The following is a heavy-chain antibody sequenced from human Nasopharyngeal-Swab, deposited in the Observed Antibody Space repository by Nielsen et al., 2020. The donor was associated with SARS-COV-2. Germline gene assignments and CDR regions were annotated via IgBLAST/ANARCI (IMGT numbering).Heavy chain of an antibody. Sequence: GESLKISCAASGFTFSSYAMTWVRQALGKGLEWVSVVTGSGYGTDYADSVKGRFTISRDNAKNTLYLQMNSLRAEDTAVYYCARKDVFAYGVDAFDIWGQGTMVTVSS. CDR1: GFTFSSYA. D-gene: IGHD3-10*01. CDR3: ARKDVFAYGVDAFDI. V-gene: IGHV3-23*01. CDR2: VTGSGYGT. J-gene: IGHJ3*02.